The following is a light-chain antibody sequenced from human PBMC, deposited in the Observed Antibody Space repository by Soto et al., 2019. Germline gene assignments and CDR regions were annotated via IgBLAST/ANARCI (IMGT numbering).Light chain of an antibody. V-gene: IGKV1-39*01. J-gene: IGKJ3*01. CDR1: RSISNY. CDR2: GPS. CDR3: QQVYTAPYT. Sequence: DIQMTQSPSSLSASVGDAVSLTCRASRSISNYLNWYQQQPERAPQLLITGPSSVQRGVPSRFSGSGSGTTFPLTITSLHHDDFAVYFCQQVYTAPYTFGPGTKVEIK.